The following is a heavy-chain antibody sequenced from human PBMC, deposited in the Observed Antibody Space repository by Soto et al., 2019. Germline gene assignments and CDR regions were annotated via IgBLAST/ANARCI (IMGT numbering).Heavy chain of an antibody. Sequence: GGSLRLSCAASGFTFSSYAMHWVRQAPGKGLEWVAVISYDGSNKYYADSVKGRFTISRDNSKNTLYLQMNSLRAEDTAVYYCARDPGDTTVVTYYFDYWGQGTLVTVSS. D-gene: IGHD1-26*01. J-gene: IGHJ4*02. CDR3: ARDPGDTTVVTYYFDY. V-gene: IGHV3-30-3*01. CDR2: ISYDGSNK. CDR1: GFTFSSYA.